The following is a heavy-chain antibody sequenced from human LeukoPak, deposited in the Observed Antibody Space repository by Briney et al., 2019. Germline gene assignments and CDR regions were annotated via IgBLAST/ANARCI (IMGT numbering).Heavy chain of an antibody. Sequence: TGGSLRLSCAASGFSFSRYWMSWVRQVPRKGLEWVAIIWYDGSNKYYADSVKGRITISRDNSKNTLYLQMNSLRAEDTAVYYCATVRGCGGDCYYIDYWGQGTLVTASS. CDR1: GFSFSRYW. J-gene: IGHJ4*02. D-gene: IGHD2-21*02. CDR2: IWYDGSNK. V-gene: IGHV3-33*08. CDR3: ATVRGCGGDCYYIDY.